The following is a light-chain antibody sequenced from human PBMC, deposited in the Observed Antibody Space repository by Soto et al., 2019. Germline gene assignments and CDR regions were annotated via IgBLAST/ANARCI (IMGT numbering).Light chain of an antibody. J-gene: IGKJ5*01. CDR3: QQSYSTFLIT. CDR1: QSISSY. CDR2: AAS. V-gene: IGKV1-39*01. Sequence: DIQMTQSPSSLSASVGDRFTITCRASQSISSYLNWYQQKPGKAPKLXIYAASSLQSGVPSRFSGSGSGTDFTLTISSLQPEDFATYYCQQSYSTFLITFGQGTRLEIK.